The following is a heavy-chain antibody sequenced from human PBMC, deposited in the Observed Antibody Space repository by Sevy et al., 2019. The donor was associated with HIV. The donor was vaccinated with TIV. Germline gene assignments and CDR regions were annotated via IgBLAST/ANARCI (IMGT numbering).Heavy chain of an antibody. CDR3: ARDQPYCSGGSCYSHYYYGMDV. D-gene: IGHD2-15*01. Sequence: GGSMRLSCAASGFTFSSYSMNWVRQAPGKGLEWVSSISSSSSYIYYADSVKGRFTMSRDNAKNSLYLQMNSLRAEDTAVYYCARDQPYCSGGSCYSHYYYGMDVWGQGTTVTVSS. V-gene: IGHV3-21*01. CDR1: GFTFSSYS. J-gene: IGHJ6*02. CDR2: ISSSSSYI.